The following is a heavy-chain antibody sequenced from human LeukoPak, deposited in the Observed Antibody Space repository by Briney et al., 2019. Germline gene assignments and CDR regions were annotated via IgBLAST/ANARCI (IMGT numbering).Heavy chain of an antibody. CDR3: ARHYGP. V-gene: IGHV4-4*02. Sequence: SGTLSLTCAVSGGSISSSNWWSWVRQPPGKGLEWIGSIYDSGSTYYNPSLKSRVTISVDTSKNQFSLKLNSVTAADTAVYYCARHYGPWGQGTLVTVSS. D-gene: IGHD3-16*01. CDR2: IYDSGST. CDR1: GGSISSSNW. J-gene: IGHJ5*02.